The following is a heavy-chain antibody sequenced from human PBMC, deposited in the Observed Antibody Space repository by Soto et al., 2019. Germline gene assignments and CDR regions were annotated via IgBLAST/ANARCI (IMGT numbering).Heavy chain of an antibody. V-gene: IGHV3-11*01. J-gene: IGHJ6*02. Sequence: QVQLVESGGGLVKPGGSLRLSCAASGFTFSDYYMSWISQAPGKELEWVAYITSGSTIYYADSVKGRFTISRDNAKNSLYLQMNSLRAEDTAVYYCASPRPPYCSGGSCYYYYGMDVWGQGTTVTVSS. D-gene: IGHD2-15*01. CDR3: ASPRPPYCSGGSCYYYYGMDV. CDR1: GFTFSDYY. CDR2: ITSGSTI.